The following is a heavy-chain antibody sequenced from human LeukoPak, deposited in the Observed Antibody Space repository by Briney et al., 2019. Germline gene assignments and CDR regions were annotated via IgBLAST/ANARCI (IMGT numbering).Heavy chain of an antibody. J-gene: IGHJ5*02. Sequence: GGSLRLSCAASGFTFGWHWMSWVRQAPGKGLEWVTNIKQDGSQRYYVDSVKGRFTISRDNAKNSLYLQMSSLRAEDTAMYYCARDSGRGGESGYYDLWGQGTLVAVSS. CDR2: IKQDGSQR. CDR1: GFTFGWHW. D-gene: IGHD3-3*01. CDR3: ARDSGRGGESGYYDL. V-gene: IGHV3-7*01.